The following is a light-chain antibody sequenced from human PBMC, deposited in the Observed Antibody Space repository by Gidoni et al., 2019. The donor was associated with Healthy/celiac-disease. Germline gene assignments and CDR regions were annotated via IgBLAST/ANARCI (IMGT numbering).Light chain of an antibody. CDR2: EVS. J-gene: IGLJ2*01. CDR1: SSDVGGYNY. Sequence: SALTQPASVSGSPGQSITISCTGTSSDVGGYNYVPWYQQHPGKAPKLRIYEVSNRPSGVSNRFSGAKSGNTASLTISGLQADDEADYYCSSYTSIVVFGGGTKLTVL. V-gene: IGLV2-14*01. CDR3: SSYTSIVV.